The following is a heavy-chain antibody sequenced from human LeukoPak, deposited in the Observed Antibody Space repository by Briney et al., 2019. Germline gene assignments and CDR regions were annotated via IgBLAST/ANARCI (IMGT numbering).Heavy chain of an antibody. D-gene: IGHD3-16*01. Sequence: SETLSLTXDVNGGPFRLYYWNWVRQPPGKGLEWIGEINHSGSTNYNPSLESRVTISVDTSKNQFSLKLTSVTAADTAVYFCAINVWSLDYYYYSVDVWGKGTTVTASS. CDR1: GGPFRLYY. J-gene: IGHJ6*03. V-gene: IGHV4-34*01. CDR2: INHSGST. CDR3: AINVWSLDYYYYSVDV.